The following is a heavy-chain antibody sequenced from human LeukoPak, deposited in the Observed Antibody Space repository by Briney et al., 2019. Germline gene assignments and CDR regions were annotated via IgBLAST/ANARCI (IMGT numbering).Heavy chain of an antibody. Sequence: ASVKVSCKASGYTFTSYGISWVRQAPGQGLEWMGWISAYNGNTNYAQKLQGRVTMTTDTPTSTAYMELRSLRSDDTAVYYCARDVGRDYGDLLNYYYYYGMDVWGQGTTVTVSS. J-gene: IGHJ6*02. D-gene: IGHD4-17*01. CDR2: ISAYNGNT. CDR1: GYTFTSYG. CDR3: ARDVGRDYGDLLNYYYYYGMDV. V-gene: IGHV1-18*01.